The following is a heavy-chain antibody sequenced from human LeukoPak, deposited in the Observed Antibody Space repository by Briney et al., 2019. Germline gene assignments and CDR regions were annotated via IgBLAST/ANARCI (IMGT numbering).Heavy chain of an antibody. V-gene: IGHV1-18*01. CDR3: ARGTREPRGWFDP. CDR2: ISAYNGYT. CDR1: GYTFTSYG. J-gene: IGHJ5*02. D-gene: IGHD1-26*01. Sequence: ASVTVSRQASGYTFTSYGISWVRQAPGHGLEGMGWISAYNGYTNYAQKLPGRVTMTTDPSTSTAYMELRSLRSDDTAVYYCARGTREPRGWFDPWGQGTLVTVSS.